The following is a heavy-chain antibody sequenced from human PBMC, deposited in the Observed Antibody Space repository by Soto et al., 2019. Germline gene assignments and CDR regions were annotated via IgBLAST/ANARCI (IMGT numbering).Heavy chain of an antibody. J-gene: IGHJ3*02. CDR3: ARSELRLAFDI. Sequence: SETLSLTCTVSGGSISSGGYYWSWIRQHPGKGLEWIGYIYYSGSTYYNPSLKSRVTISVDTSKNQFPLKLSSVTAADTAVYYCARSELRLAFDIWGQGTMVTVSS. CDR1: GGSISSGGYY. CDR2: IYYSGST. V-gene: IGHV4-31*03. D-gene: IGHD1-7*01.